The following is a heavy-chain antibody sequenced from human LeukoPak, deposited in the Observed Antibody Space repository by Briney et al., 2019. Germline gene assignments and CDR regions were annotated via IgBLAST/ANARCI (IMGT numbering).Heavy chain of an antibody. CDR1: GYSFTSYW. Sequence: GESLKISCKGSGYSFTSYWIGWVRQMPGKGLEWMGIIYPGDSDTRYSPSFQGQVTISADKSISTAYLQWSSLKASDTATYYCARVGSVVVAANDAFDIWGQGTMVTVSS. V-gene: IGHV5-51*01. D-gene: IGHD2-15*01. CDR2: IYPGDSDT. J-gene: IGHJ3*02. CDR3: ARVGSVVVAANDAFDI.